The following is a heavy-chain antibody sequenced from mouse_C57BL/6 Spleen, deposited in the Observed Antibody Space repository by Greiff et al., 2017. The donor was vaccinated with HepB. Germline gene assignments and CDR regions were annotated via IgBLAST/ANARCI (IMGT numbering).Heavy chain of an antibody. CDR1: GYAFSSYW. CDR2: IYPGDGDT. Sequence: VQLQQSGAELVKPGASVKISCKASGYAFSSYWMNWVKQRPGKGLEWIGQIYPGDGDTNYNGKFKGKATLTADKSSNTAYMQLSSLTSEDSAVYVCARRGYYYGSSYGYWGQGTTLTVSS. V-gene: IGHV1-80*01. CDR3: ARRGYYYGSSYGY. J-gene: IGHJ2*01. D-gene: IGHD1-1*01.